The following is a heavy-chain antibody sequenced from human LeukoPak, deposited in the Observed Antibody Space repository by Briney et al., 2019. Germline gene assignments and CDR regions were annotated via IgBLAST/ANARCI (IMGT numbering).Heavy chain of an antibody. CDR3: ARDRNSHFDY. V-gene: IGHV1-46*01. J-gene: IGHJ4*02. CDR1: GYTFTSYS. CDR2: INPSGEST. D-gene: IGHD1-14*01. Sequence: ASVKVSCKASGYTFTSYSMHWVRQAPGQGLEWMGIINPSGESTSYVRKFQGRVTMTRDTSTSTVYMELSSLRSEDTAVYYCARDRNSHFDYWGQGTLVTVSS.